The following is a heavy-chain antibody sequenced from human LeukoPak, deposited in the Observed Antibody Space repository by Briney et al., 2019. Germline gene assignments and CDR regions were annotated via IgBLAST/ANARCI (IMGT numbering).Heavy chain of an antibody. V-gene: IGHV3-7*01. D-gene: IGHD1-26*01. CDR1: GFTFSSYW. Sequence: GGSLRLSCAASGFTFSSYWMSWVRQAPGKGLEWVANIKQGGSEKYYVDSVKGRFTISRDNAKNSLYLQMNSLRAEDTAVYYCARDKIVGATHFDYWGQGTLVTVSS. CDR3: ARDKIVGATHFDY. J-gene: IGHJ4*02. CDR2: IKQGGSEK.